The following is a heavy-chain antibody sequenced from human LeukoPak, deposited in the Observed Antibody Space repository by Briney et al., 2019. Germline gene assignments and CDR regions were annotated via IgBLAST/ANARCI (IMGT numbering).Heavy chain of an antibody. CDR3: ARVLRYYDFLGPNWFDP. D-gene: IGHD3-3*01. CDR2: INHSGST. Sequence: SETLSLTCAVYGGSFSGYYWSWIRQPPGKGLEWIGEINHSGSTNYNPSLKSRVTISVDTSKNQFSLKLSSVTAADTAVYYCARVLRYYDFLGPNWFDPWGQGTLVTVSS. V-gene: IGHV4-34*01. CDR1: GGSFSGYY. J-gene: IGHJ5*02.